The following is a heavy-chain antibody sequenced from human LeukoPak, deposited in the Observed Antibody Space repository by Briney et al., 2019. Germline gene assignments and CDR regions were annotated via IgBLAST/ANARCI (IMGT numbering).Heavy chain of an antibody. CDR1: AFIFSDHY. Sequence: PGGSLRLSSAASAFIFSDHYMDWLRQAPGKGREWFGHTRNEANTYTTEYTASVKCRLTISRNASRTSLYLQMTSLKTEVIVVNFCATVSLGGSYFYFDSWGQGTQVTVSS. V-gene: IGHV3-72*01. CDR2: TRNEANTYTT. CDR3: ATVSLGGSYFYFDS. J-gene: IGHJ4*02. D-gene: IGHD1-26*01.